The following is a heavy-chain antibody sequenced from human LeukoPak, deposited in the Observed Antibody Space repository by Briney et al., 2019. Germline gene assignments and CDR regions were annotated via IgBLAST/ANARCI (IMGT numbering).Heavy chain of an antibody. CDR1: GFTLSSYW. Sequence: GGSPRLSCAASGFTLSSYWMHWVRQAPGKGLEWVSYISSSSSTIYYADSVKGRFTISRDNAKNSLYLQMNSLRDEDTAVYYCARAAMVRGVIIPHFDYWGQGTLVTVSS. CDR2: ISSSSSTI. D-gene: IGHD3-10*01. CDR3: ARAAMVRGVIIPHFDY. V-gene: IGHV3-48*02. J-gene: IGHJ4*02.